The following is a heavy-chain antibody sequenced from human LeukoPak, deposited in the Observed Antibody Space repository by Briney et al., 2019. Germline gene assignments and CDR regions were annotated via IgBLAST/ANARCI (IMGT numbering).Heavy chain of an antibody. D-gene: IGHD1-26*01. Sequence: GGSLRLSCAASGFTFSNAWMSWVRQAPGKGLEWVCRIKSKTDGGTTDYAAPVKGRFTISRDDSKNTLYLQMNSLKTEDTAVYYCTTDRRSYWSGDFDYWGQGTLVTVSS. CDR2: IKSKTDGGTT. V-gene: IGHV3-15*01. CDR3: TTDRRSYWSGDFDY. J-gene: IGHJ4*02. CDR1: GFTFSNAW.